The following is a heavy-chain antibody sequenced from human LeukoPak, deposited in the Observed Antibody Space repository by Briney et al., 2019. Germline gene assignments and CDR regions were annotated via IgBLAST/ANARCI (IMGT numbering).Heavy chain of an antibody. CDR2: INSDGSIT. Sequence: GGSLRLSCVASGFTFSSYWMHWVRQAPGKGLVWVSHINSDGSITTYADSVKARFTISRDNAKNTLYLQMDSLRAEDTAVYYCARDGLAAITFDYWGQGILVTVSS. CDR1: GFTFSSYW. CDR3: ARDGLAAITFDY. V-gene: IGHV3-74*01. J-gene: IGHJ4*02. D-gene: IGHD5-24*01.